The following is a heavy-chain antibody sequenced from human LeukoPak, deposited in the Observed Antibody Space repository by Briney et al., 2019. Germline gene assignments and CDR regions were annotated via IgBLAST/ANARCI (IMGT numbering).Heavy chain of an antibody. CDR1: GYTFTTYA. V-gene: IGHV1-3*01. J-gene: IGHJ4*02. D-gene: IGHD2-2*01. CDR3: ARGYSGVVPAAHPDF. CDR2: ISVGDGNT. Sequence: ASVKVSCKASGYTFTTYAIHWVRQAPGQGLQWMGWISVGDGNTKYSQKFQGRATLTRDTSASTAYMELTSLISEDTAVYYCARGYSGVVPAAHPDFWGQGTPVTVSS.